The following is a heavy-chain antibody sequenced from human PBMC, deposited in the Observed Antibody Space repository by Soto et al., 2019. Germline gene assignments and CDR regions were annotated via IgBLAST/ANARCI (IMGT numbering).Heavy chain of an antibody. CDR1: GFTFDDYA. CDR3: AKVRGYGSWSHVAGLGFDY. V-gene: IGHV3-9*01. Sequence: EVQLVESGGGLVQPGRSLRLSCAASGFTFDDYAMHWVRQAPGKGLEWVSGISWNSGSIGYADSVKGRFTISRDNAKNSLYLQMNSLRAEDTALYYCAKVRGYGSWSHVAGLGFDYWGQGTLVTVSS. D-gene: IGHD3-10*01. J-gene: IGHJ4*02. CDR2: ISWNSGSI.